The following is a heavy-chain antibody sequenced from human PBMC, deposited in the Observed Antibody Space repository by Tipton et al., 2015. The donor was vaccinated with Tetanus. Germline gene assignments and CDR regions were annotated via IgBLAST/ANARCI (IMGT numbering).Heavy chain of an antibody. V-gene: IGHV1-69*06. J-gene: IGHJ3*02. CDR1: GGGFSKFA. CDR2: IIPAFTTV. Sequence: QLVQSGAEVKKPGSSVKVSCKASGGGFSKFAISWVRQAPGQGLELMGTIIPAFTTVTYEQKFRGRVSMTSDTSINTAYLELSGLTSDDTAVFYCARVGRRLTDAFDIWGQGTMVSVSS. D-gene: IGHD3-10*01. CDR3: ARVGRRLTDAFDI.